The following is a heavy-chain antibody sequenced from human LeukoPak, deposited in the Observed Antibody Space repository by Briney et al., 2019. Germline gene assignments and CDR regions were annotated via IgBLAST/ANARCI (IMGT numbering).Heavy chain of an antibody. Sequence: ASVKVSCKASGYTLTGYYMHWVRQAPGQGLEWMGWINPNSGGTNYAQKFQGRVTMTRDTPISTDYMELSSLTSDDTAVYYCARDGDGRINFDYWGQGTLVTVSS. CDR3: ARDGDGRINFDY. J-gene: IGHJ4*02. D-gene: IGHD3-10*01. CDR2: INPNSGGT. CDR1: GYTLTGYY. V-gene: IGHV1-2*02.